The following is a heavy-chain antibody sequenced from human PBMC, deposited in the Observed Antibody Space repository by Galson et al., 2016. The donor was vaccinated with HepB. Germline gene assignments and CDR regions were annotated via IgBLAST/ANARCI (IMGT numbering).Heavy chain of an antibody. CDR1: GFTFGDYA. V-gene: IGHV3-49*03. CDR2: IRTNPYGGTA. J-gene: IGHJ3*02. Sequence: SLRLSCAASGFTFGDYAVTWIRQAPGKGLEWVGFIRTNPYGGTAEYAASVKGRFTISRDDSKSVAYLQMDSLKSEDTAVYYCSRGPSYHYDSSDAFDIWGQGTMVSVSS. D-gene: IGHD3-22*01. CDR3: SRGPSYHYDSSDAFDI.